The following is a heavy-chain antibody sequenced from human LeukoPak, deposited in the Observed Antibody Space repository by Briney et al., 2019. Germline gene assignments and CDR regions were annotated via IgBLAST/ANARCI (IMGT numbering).Heavy chain of an antibody. V-gene: IGHV1-46*01. CDR1: GYTFTSYY. J-gene: IGHJ6*03. Sequence: ASVKVSCKASGYTFTSYYMHWVRQAPGQGLEWIGIINPSGGSTSYAQKLQGRVTMTRDTSNNTVYMDLTRLIFDDTAMYYCARDGVFRFEVGDVYYYYMDVWGKGATVIISS. CDR3: ARDGVFRFEVGDVYYYYMDV. CDR2: INPSGGST. D-gene: IGHD2-21*02.